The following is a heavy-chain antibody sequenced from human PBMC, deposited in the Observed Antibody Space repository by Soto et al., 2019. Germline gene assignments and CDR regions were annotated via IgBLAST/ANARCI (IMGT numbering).Heavy chain of an antibody. Sequence: VGPMRLSYAASGFTFSNAWMSWVRQGPGKGLEWVGRIKSKTDGGTTDYAAPVKGRFTISRDDSKDTLYLQMNSLKTEDTAVYYCTTCRAGLYGSGSYYDYYYYYYGMDVWGQGTTVTVSS. CDR3: TTCRAGLYGSGSYYDYYYYYYGMDV. J-gene: IGHJ6*02. CDR1: GFTFSNAW. V-gene: IGHV3-15*01. CDR2: IKSKTDGGTT. D-gene: IGHD3-10*01.